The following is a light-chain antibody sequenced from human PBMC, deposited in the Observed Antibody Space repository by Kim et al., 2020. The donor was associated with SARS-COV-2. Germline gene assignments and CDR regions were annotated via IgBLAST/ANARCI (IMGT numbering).Light chain of an antibody. CDR2: DAS. V-gene: IGKV1-5*01. Sequence: GDRVTITCRASQSITGWLAWYQQKPGKAPQLLIYDASNLESGVPSRFSGSGSGTEFTLTISSPQPDDFATYYCQQYNAYRTFGQGTKVDIK. CDR1: QSITGW. CDR3: QQYNAYRT. J-gene: IGKJ1*01.